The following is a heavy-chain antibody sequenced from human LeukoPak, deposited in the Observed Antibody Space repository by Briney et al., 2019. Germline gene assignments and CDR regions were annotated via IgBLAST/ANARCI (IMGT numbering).Heavy chain of an antibody. CDR3: ARDSDFWSGYYYFDY. J-gene: IGHJ4*02. V-gene: IGHV4-30-4*08. CDR2: IYYSGST. D-gene: IGHD3-3*01. Sequence: SETLSLNCTVSGGSISRADYYWSWIRQPPGKGLEWIGYIYYSGSTYYNPSLKSRATISVDTSKNQFSLKLSSVTAADTAVYYCARDSDFWSGYYYFDYWGQGTLVTVSS. CDR1: GGSISRADYY.